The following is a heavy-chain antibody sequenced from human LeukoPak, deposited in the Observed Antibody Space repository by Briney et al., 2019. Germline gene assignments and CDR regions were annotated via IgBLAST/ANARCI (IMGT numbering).Heavy chain of an antibody. V-gene: IGHV3-21*01. J-gene: IGHJ4*02. Sequence: GGSLRLSCAASGFTFSSYSMNWVRQAPGKGLEWVSSISSSSSYIYYADSVKGRFTISRDNAQSSLFLQMSSLRAEDTAVYYCARVGTTSWYYWGQGTLVTVSS. CDR1: GFTFSSYS. CDR3: ARVGTTSWYY. D-gene: IGHD2-2*01. CDR2: ISSSSSYI.